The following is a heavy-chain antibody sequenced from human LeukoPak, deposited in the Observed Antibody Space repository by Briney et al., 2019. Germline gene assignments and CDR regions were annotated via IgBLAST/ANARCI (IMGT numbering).Heavy chain of an antibody. J-gene: IGHJ4*02. D-gene: IGHD2-2*01. Sequence: GASVKVSCKASGYTFTSYGISWVRQAPGQGLEWMGWISAYNGNTNYAQKLQGRATMTTDTSTSTAYMELRSLRSDDTAVYYCARVVPNCSSTSCPFDYWGQGTLVTVSS. CDR2: ISAYNGNT. CDR1: GYTFTSYG. V-gene: IGHV1-18*01. CDR3: ARVVPNCSSTSCPFDY.